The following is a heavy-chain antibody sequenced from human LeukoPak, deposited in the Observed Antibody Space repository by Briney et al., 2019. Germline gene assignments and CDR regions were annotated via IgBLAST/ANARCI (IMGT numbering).Heavy chain of an antibody. J-gene: IGHJ4*02. CDR3: AREESRAVAGPSYDY. D-gene: IGHD6-19*01. CDR2: MNPNSGNT. Sequence: EASVRVSSMPSGYTFTIYDINWVRQTSGQGLEWMGWMNPNSGNTGYAQKFQGRVTMTRNTSISTAYMELSSLRSEDTAVYYCAREESRAVAGPSYDYWGQGTLVTVSS. CDR1: GYTFTIYD. V-gene: IGHV1-8*01.